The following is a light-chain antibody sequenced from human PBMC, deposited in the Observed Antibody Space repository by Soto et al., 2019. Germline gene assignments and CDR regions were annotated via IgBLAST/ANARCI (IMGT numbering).Light chain of an antibody. CDR3: MQSTQLPPT. J-gene: IGKJ5*01. Sequence: DVVMTQTPLSLSVAPGQPASISCKSSQSLLHITGETFLFWYLRKPGQSPQPLIYEVSTRVSGVPDRFSGSGSGTDFTLEISRVETNDVGIYYCMQSTQLPPTFGQGTRLEIK. CDR2: EVS. V-gene: IGKV2D-29*02. CDR1: QSLLHITGETF.